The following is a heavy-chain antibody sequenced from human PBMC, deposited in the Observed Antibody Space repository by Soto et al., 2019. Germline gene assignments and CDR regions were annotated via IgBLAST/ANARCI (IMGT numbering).Heavy chain of an antibody. Sequence: EVQLLESGGGLVQPGGSLRLSCAASGFTFSSYAMSWVRQAPGKGLEWVSAISGSGGSTYYADSVKGRFTISRDNSKNTRYLQMNSLRAEDTAVYYCAKDLREWNYVFDYWGQGTLVTVSS. CDR2: ISGSGGST. V-gene: IGHV3-23*01. D-gene: IGHD1-7*01. CDR1: GFTFSSYA. CDR3: AKDLREWNYVFDY. J-gene: IGHJ4*02.